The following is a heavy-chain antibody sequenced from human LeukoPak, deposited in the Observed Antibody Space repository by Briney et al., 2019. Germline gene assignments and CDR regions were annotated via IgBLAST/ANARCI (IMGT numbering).Heavy chain of an antibody. CDR2: IKQDGSEK. Sequence: GGSLRLSCAASGFTFSSYWMSWVRQAPGKGLEWVANIKQDGSEKYYVDSVKGRFTISRDNAKNSLYLQMNSLRAEDTAVYYCARDYLGSEPSHRPNFDYWGQGTLVTVSS. V-gene: IGHV3-7*01. CDR1: GFTFSSYW. CDR3: ARDYLGSEPSHRPNFDY. J-gene: IGHJ4*02. D-gene: IGHD2-21*01.